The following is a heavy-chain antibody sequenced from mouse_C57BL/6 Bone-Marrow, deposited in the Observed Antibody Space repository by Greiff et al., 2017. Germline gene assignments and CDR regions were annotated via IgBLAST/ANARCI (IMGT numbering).Heavy chain of an antibody. V-gene: IGHV5-6*01. Sequence: EVKVVESGGDLVKPGGSLKLSCAASGFTFSSYGMSWVRQTPDKRLEWVATISSGGSYTYYPDSVKGRFTISRDNAKNTLYLQMSSLKSEDTAMYYCARHQDMDYWGQGTSVTVSS. CDR3: ARHQDMDY. J-gene: IGHJ4*01. CDR2: ISSGGSYT. CDR1: GFTFSSYG.